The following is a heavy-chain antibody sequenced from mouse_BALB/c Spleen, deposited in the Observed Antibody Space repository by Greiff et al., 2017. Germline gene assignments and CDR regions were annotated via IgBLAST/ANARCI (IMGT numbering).Heavy chain of an antibody. Sequence: EVKLVESGGGLVQPGGSRKLSCAASGFTFSSFGMHWVRQAPEKGLEWVAYISSGSSTIYYADTVKGRFTISRDNPKNTLFLQMTSLRSEDTAMYYCARRADGYSDYWGQGTTLTVSS. V-gene: IGHV5-17*02. D-gene: IGHD2-3*01. CDR1: GFTFSSFG. CDR3: ARRADGYSDY. J-gene: IGHJ2*01. CDR2: ISSGSSTI.